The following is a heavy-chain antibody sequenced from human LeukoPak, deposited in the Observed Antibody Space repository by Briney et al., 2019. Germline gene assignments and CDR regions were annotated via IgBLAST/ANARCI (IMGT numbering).Heavy chain of an antibody. Sequence: GGSLRLSCAASGFTFSSYAMHWVRQAPGKWLEWVAVISYDGSNKYYADSVKGRFTISRDNSKNTLYLQMNSLRAEDTAVYYCARECGGDCYYYFDYWGQGTLVTVSS. D-gene: IGHD2-21*02. CDR3: ARECGGDCYYYFDY. CDR2: ISYDGSNK. J-gene: IGHJ4*02. V-gene: IGHV3-30-3*01. CDR1: GFTFSSYA.